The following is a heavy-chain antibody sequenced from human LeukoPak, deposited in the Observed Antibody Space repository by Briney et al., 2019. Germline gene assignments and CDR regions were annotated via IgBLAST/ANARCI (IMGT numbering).Heavy chain of an antibody. D-gene: IGHD3-10*01. V-gene: IGHV1-69*13. CDR3: GVVRGVPPPYYYYMDV. CDR2: VIPIFGTA. Sequence: AAVNVSCKASGGTLSSYTITWVRQAPGQGLEWMGGVIPIFGTANYAQKFQGRVTITADESTSTAYMELSSLRSEDTAVYYCGVVRGVPPPYYYYMDVWGKGTTVTISS. CDR1: GGTLSSYT. J-gene: IGHJ6*03.